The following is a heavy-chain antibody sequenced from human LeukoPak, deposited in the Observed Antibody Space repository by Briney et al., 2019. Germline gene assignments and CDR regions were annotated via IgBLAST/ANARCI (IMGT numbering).Heavy chain of an antibody. CDR2: IYYSGST. CDR1: GGSISSYY. Sequence: SETLSLTCTVSGGSISSYYWSWLRQPPEKGLEWIGYIYYSGSTNYNPSLKSRVTISIDTSKNQFSLKLSAVTAAETAVYYCARSEISFGDYHDYWGQGTLVTVSS. J-gene: IGHJ4*02. V-gene: IGHV4-59*01. D-gene: IGHD3-3*01. CDR3: ARSEISFGDYHDY.